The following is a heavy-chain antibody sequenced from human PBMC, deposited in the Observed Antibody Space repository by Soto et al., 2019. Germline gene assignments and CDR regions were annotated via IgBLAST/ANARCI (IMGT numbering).Heavy chain of an antibody. V-gene: IGHV4-4*02. D-gene: IGHD6-19*01. J-gene: IGHJ4*02. Sequence: QVQLQESGPGLVKPSGTLSLTCAVSGDSISSSNWWTWVRQPPGKGLEWIGEIDHSGSTDYNPSLKSXXTXSXXKPKNQFSLKLSSVTAADTAIYYCVRDSGNGWKDYWGQGTLVTVSS. CDR2: IDHSGST. CDR1: GDSISSSNW. CDR3: VRDSGNGWKDY.